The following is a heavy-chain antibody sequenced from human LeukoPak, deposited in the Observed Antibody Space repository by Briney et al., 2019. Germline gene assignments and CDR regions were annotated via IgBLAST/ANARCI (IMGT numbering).Heavy chain of an antibody. J-gene: IGHJ6*04. V-gene: IGHV3-33*01. CDR3: ARDLEMLRGVARHYYYAMDV. CDR1: GFIFRSYG. CDR2: IWSDESNK. Sequence: PGRSLRLSCAASGFIFRSYGMHWVRQAPGQGLEWVAVIWSDESNKFYADSVRGRFTISRDNSKNTLYLQMNSLRAEDTAMYYCARDLEMLRGVARHYYYAMDVWGKGTTVTVSS. D-gene: IGHD3-10*01.